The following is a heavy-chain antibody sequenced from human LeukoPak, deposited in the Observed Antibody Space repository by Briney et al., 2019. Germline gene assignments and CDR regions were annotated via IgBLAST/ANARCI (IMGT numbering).Heavy chain of an antibody. D-gene: IGHD3-3*01. CDR3: AKTSEWFQTHPIDY. J-gene: IGHJ4*02. Sequence: PGGSLRLSCAASGFTFSSYAMSWVRQAPGKGLEWVSAISGSGGSTYYADSVKGRFTISRDNSKNTLYLQMNSLRAEDTAVYYCAKTSEWFQTHPIDYWCQGTLVTVSS. V-gene: IGHV3-23*01. CDR1: GFTFSSYA. CDR2: ISGSGGST.